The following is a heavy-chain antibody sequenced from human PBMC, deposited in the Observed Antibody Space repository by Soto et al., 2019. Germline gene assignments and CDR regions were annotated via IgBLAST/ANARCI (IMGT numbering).Heavy chain of an antibody. CDR3: AKDLYGNYGDAFDI. CDR2: ISWNSDNI. J-gene: IGHJ3*02. Sequence: GGSLRLSCAASGFTFDDYAMHWVRQAPGKGLEWVSGISWNSDNIVYADSVKGRFTISRDNAKNSLYLQMNSLRAEDTALYYCAKDLYGNYGDAFDIWGQGTMVTVSS. D-gene: IGHD4-17*01. CDR1: GFTFDDYA. V-gene: IGHV3-9*01.